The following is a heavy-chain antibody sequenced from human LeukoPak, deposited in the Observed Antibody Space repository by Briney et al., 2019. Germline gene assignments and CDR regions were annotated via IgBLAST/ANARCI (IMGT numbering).Heavy chain of an antibody. D-gene: IGHD5-24*01. CDR1: GGSISSGDYY. CDR3: ARDLTERWPPGG. Sequence: PSQTLSLTCTVSGGSISSGDYYWSWIRQPPGKGLEWIGSVYDSGETYFNPSLMSRVTMSVDRSKNQFSLKLNSVTAADTAVYYCARDLTERWPPGGWGQGTLVTVSS. CDR2: VYDSGET. J-gene: IGHJ4*02. V-gene: IGHV4-30-2*01.